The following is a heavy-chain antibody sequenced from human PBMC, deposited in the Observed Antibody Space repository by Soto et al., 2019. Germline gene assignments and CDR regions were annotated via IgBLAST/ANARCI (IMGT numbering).Heavy chain of an antibody. CDR3: ARLHCNSPNCVPLDP. V-gene: IGHV4-39*01. Sequence: QLQLQESGPGLVKPSETLSLTCSVSGGSISSVSYYWGWIRQPPGKGLEWIGSIYYSGSAYYSPSHKSRVTISVDTSKNQLSLELRSVTSADTAVYYCARLHCNSPNCVPLDPWGQGTLVTVSS. J-gene: IGHJ5*02. CDR1: GGSISSVSYY. D-gene: IGHD2-2*01. CDR2: IYYSGSA.